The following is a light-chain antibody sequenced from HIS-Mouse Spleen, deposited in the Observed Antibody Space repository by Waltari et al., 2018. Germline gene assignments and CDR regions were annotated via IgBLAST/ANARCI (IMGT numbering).Light chain of an antibody. CDR3: QSYDSSNVV. J-gene: IGLJ2*01. V-gene: IGLV6-57*02. CDR2: EDN. Sequence: NFMLTQPHSVSESPGKTVTISCTGSSGSIASNYVQWYQQRPGSAPTTVIYEDNQRPSGVPVRFSGSIDSSSNSASLTISGLKTEDEADYYCQSYDSSNVVFGGGTKLTVL. CDR1: SGSIASNY.